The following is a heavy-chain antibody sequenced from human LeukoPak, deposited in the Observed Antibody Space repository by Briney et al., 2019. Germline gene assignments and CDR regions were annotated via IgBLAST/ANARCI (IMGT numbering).Heavy chain of an antibody. D-gene: IGHD3-3*01. CDR2: ISGSGDTI. CDR3: ARRTYYNFWSGYPTSYYYYYYMDV. J-gene: IGHJ6*03. V-gene: IGHV3-11*01. CDR1: GFTFSGYY. Sequence: GGSLRLSCAASGFTFSGYYMNWIRQAPGSGLEWISFISGSGDTIYYADSVKGRFTISRDNAKNALYLQMNSLRAEDSAVYYCARRTYYNFWSGYPTSYYYYYYMDVWGKGTTVTVSS.